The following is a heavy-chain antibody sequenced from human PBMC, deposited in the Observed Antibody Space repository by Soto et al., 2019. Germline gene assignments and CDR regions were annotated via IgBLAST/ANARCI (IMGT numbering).Heavy chain of an antibody. J-gene: IGHJ6*04. V-gene: IGHV4-59*08. Sequence: PSETLSLTCTVSGGSISSYYWSWIRQPPGKGLEWIGYFYNSWSTNNNPSLKSRVTISVDTSKNQFSLKLTSVIAADTAMYYCARHVHSSSWGVDVRGEGTMVTVSS. D-gene: IGHD6-13*01. CDR3: ARHVHSSSWGVDV. CDR1: GGSISSYY. CDR2: FYNSWST.